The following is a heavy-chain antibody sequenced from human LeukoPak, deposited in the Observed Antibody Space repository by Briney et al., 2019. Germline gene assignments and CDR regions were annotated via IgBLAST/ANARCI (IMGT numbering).Heavy chain of an antibody. CDR2: IYITGTTGIT. CDR1: GGSISSYY. D-gene: IGHD4/OR15-4a*01. V-gene: IGHV4-4*07. J-gene: IGHJ4*02. Sequence: SETLSLTCTVSGGSISSYYWSWIRQPAGKGLEWIGRIYITGTTGITNYNPSLKSRVAMSVDTSKNQFSLKLSSVTAADTAVYYCARQQLKTMASFDYWGQGTLVTVSS. CDR3: ARQQLKTMASFDY.